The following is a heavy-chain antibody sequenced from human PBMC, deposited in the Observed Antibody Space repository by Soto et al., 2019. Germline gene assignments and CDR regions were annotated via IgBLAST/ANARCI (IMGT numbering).Heavy chain of an antibody. CDR1: GFTFSSYG. CDR2: IWYDGSNK. D-gene: IGHD6-19*01. CDR3: AREIAVACLNWFDS. Sequence: QVQLVKSGGGVVQPGSSLRLSSAASGFTFSSYGMHWVRQAPGKGLEWVAVIWYDGSNKYYADSVKGRFTISRDNSKNTLYLQRNSLRAEDTAVYYCAREIAVACLNWFDSCGEGTLVIVSS. V-gene: IGHV3-33*01. J-gene: IGHJ5*01.